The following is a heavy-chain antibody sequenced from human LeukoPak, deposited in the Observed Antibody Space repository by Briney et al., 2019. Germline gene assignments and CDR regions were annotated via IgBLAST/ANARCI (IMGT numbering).Heavy chain of an antibody. Sequence: GASVKVSCKASGYTFTSYGITWVRQAPGQGLEWMGWRSAYNGNTKYAQTLQGRVTMTTDTSTSTAYMELRSLRSDDTAVYYCARDHSSSCQLFDYWGQGTLVTVSS. V-gene: IGHV1-18*01. CDR2: RSAYNGNT. J-gene: IGHJ4*02. CDR3: ARDHSSSCQLFDY. CDR1: GYTFTSYG. D-gene: IGHD6-13*01.